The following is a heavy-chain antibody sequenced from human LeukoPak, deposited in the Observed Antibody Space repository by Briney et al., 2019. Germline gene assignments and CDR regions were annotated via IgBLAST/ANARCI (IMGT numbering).Heavy chain of an antibody. D-gene: IGHD5-18*01. Sequence: PGGSLRLSCAASGFTSSSYAMSWVRQAPGKGLEWVSAISGSGGSTYYADAVKGRFTISRDNAKSSLYLQMNSLRAEDTAVYYCTRDAGTRLKYSFGYGDYWGQGALVTVSS. J-gene: IGHJ4*02. CDR1: GFTSSSYA. CDR2: ISGSGGST. V-gene: IGHV3-23*01. CDR3: TRDAGTRLKYSFGYGDY.